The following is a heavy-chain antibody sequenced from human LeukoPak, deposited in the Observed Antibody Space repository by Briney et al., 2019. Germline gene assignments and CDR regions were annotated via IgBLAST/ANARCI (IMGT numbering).Heavy chain of an antibody. CDR2: INPNSGGT. J-gene: IGHJ4*02. V-gene: IGHV1-2*06. CDR1: GYTLTVYY. D-gene: IGHD3-22*01. CDR3: AREGGSIGYYSDY. Sequence: AAVNVSCKASGYTLTVYYMHWVRHAPGQGREWVGRINPNSGGTNYTQTFQDSVTMTRGTSISTPYMELSRLRCDDTAVHCCAREGGSIGYYSDYWGQGTLVTVSS.